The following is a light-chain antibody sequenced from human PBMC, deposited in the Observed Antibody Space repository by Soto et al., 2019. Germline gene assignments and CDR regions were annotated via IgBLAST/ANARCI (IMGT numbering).Light chain of an antibody. CDR1: SSDVGGYNY. J-gene: IGLJ2*01. CDR3: SCYTSSSTQV. CDR2: DVS. V-gene: IGLV2-14*01. Sequence: QSALTQPASVSGSPGQSITISCTGTSSDVGGYNYVSWYQQHPGKAPKLMIYDVSNRPSGVSNRFSGSKSGNTASLTISGLQAEDEVDYYCSCYTSSSTQVFGGGTKLTVL.